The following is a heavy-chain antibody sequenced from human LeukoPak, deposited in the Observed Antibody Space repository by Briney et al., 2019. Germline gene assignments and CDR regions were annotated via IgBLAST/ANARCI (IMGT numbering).Heavy chain of an antibody. CDR2: INPNSGGT. Sequence: ASVKVSCKASGYTFTGYYIHWVRQAPGQGLEWMGWINPNSGGTLYAQKFQGRVTVTRDTSISTAYMELSRLRFDDTVIYYCAREATVATAGTAGINFDYWGQGTLVTVS. V-gene: IGHV1-2*02. D-gene: IGHD6-13*01. CDR1: GYTFTGYY. J-gene: IGHJ4*02. CDR3: AREATVATAGTAGINFDY.